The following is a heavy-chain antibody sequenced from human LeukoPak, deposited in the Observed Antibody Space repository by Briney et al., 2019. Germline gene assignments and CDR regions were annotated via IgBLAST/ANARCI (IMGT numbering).Heavy chain of an antibody. J-gene: IGHJ6*03. CDR1: GYTFTSYY. V-gene: IGHV1-2*02. D-gene: IGHD2-8*01. CDR3: VRVGYCTHGVCYSMDL. CDR2: INPNSGGP. Sequence: GASVKVSCKASGYTFTSYYMHWVRQAPGQGFEWMEWINPNSGGPNYAQKFQGRVTMTRDKSINTAYMELSRLTSDDTAVYYCVRVGYCTHGVCYSMDLWGEGTTVTVSS.